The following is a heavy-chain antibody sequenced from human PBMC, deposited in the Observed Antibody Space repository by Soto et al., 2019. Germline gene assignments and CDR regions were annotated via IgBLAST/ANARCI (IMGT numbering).Heavy chain of an antibody. CDR1: GFSLSTSGVG. V-gene: IGHV2-5*02. Sequence: SGPTPVKPTQTLTLTCTFSGFSLSTSGVGVGWIRQPPGKALEWLALIYWDDDKRYSPSLKSRLTITKDTSKNQVVLTMTNMDPVDTATYYCAHREYSSSSGDFDYWGQGTLVTVSS. CDR3: AHREYSSSSGDFDY. CDR2: IYWDDDK. J-gene: IGHJ4*02. D-gene: IGHD6-6*01.